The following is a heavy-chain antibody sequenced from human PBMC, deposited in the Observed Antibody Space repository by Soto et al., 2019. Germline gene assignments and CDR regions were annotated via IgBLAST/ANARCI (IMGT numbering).Heavy chain of an antibody. CDR2: IYYSGSP. V-gene: IGHV4-30-4*01. J-gene: IGHJ5*02. CDR3: ARAGSGWYGNWFDP. CDR1: GGSISSGDYY. Sequence: QVQLQESGPGLVKPSQTLSLTCTVSGGSISSGDYYWSWIRQPPGKGLEWIGYIYYSGSPYYNPSLQIRVNISVDTSKRQFSLKLSSVTATDTALYYCARAGSGWYGNWFDPWGQGATVTVSS. D-gene: IGHD6-13*01.